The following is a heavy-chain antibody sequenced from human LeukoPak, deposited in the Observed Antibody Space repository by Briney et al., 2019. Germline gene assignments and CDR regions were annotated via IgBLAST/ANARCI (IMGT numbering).Heavy chain of an antibody. CDR3: ARDTPHYYGSGSYVLDAFDI. V-gene: IGHV1-69*01. D-gene: IGHD3-10*01. CDR1: GGTFSCYA. Sequence: ASVKVSCKASGGTFSCYAISWVRQAPGQGLEWMGGIIPIFGTANYAQKFQGRVTITADESTSTAYMELSSLRSEDTAVYYCARDTPHYYGSGSYVLDAFDIWGQGTMVTVSS. J-gene: IGHJ3*02. CDR2: IIPIFGTA.